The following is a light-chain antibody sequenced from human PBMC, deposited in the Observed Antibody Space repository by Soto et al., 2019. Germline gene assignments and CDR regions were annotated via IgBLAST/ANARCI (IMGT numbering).Light chain of an antibody. Sequence: SAPTQPASVSGSPGQSITISCTGTSSDVGGYNYVSWYQHHPGKAPKLMIFDVSNRPSGVSNRFSGSKSGNTASLTISGLQAEDEADYYCSSYTASSTYVFGTGTKLTVL. CDR3: SSYTASSTYV. CDR1: SSDVGGYNY. CDR2: DVS. V-gene: IGLV2-14*03. J-gene: IGLJ1*01.